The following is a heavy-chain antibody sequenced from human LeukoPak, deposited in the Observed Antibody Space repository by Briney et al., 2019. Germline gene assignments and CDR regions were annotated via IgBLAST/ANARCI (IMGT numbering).Heavy chain of an antibody. J-gene: IGHJ5*02. D-gene: IGHD1-14*01. CDR3: ARAAQPGFDP. V-gene: IGHV3-48*01. Sequence: GGSLRLSCGASGLTFSTYSMNWVRQAPGKGLEWVSYISSDSGTIYYADSAKGRFTISRDNAKKSLYLQMNSLRAEDTAVYYCARAAQPGFDPWGQGTLVTVSS. CDR2: ISSDSGTI. CDR1: GLTFSTYS.